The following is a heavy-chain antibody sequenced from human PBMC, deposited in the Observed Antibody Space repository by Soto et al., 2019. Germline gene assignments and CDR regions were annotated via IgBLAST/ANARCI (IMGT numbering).Heavy chain of an antibody. D-gene: IGHD4-17*01. V-gene: IGHV4-4*07. J-gene: IGHJ5*02. CDR3: ARSPAYGDYANLDT. CDR2: IYSTRSP. Sequence: QVQLQESGPGLVKPSETLSLTCTVTGDSVSKYYWNWIRQPAGKGLEWIGRIYSTRSPNYNPSLKSRVTRSLDTSKNQFSLKLNLSSVTAADTAVYYCARSPAYGDYANLDTWGPGTLVTVSS. CDR1: GDSVSKYY.